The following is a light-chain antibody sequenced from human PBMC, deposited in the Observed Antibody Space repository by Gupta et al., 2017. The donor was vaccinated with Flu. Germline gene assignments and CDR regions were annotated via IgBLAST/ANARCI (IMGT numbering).Light chain of an antibody. CDR2: SNI. J-gene: IGLJ1*01. CDR1: STNTGSNN. V-gene: IGLV1-44*01. Sequence: SSTNTGSNNENCYRRQPGTAPKHLIYSNIMRPSGVPDGFSGSKSGTSASLVISGLQSEEEDDYYCAAWDDSLTGQVFGTGTKVIVL. CDR3: AAWDDSLTGQV.